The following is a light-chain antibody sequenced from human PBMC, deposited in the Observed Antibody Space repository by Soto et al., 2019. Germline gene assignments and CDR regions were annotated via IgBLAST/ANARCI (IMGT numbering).Light chain of an antibody. CDR3: SAFTGTTYV. Sequence: QSVLTQSASVSGSPGQSITISCTGTSSDVGGNKYVSWYQHYPGKAPKLMICDVSNRPSGVSNRFSGSKSGNTASLTISGLQAEDEADYYCSAFTGTTYVFGTGTKVPVL. CDR1: SSDVGGNKY. V-gene: IGLV2-14*03. J-gene: IGLJ1*01. CDR2: DVS.